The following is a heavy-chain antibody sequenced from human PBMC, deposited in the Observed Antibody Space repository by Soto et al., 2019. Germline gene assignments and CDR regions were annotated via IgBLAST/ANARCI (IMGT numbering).Heavy chain of an antibody. Sequence: QVQLVESGGGVVQPGRSLRLSCAASGCTFSSYGMHWVRQAPGKGLEWVAVISYDGSNKYYADSVKGRFTISRDNSKNTLYLQMNSLRAEDTAVYYCPKDGRYYYDSSGYSAPDYWGQGTLVTVSS. D-gene: IGHD3-22*01. CDR1: GCTFSSYG. CDR3: PKDGRYYYDSSGYSAPDY. J-gene: IGHJ4*02. CDR2: ISYDGSNK. V-gene: IGHV3-30*18.